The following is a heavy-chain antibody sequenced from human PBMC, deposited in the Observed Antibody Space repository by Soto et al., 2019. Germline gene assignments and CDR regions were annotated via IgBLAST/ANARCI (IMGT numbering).Heavy chain of an antibody. J-gene: IGHJ6*02. CDR2: ISYDGSNK. CDR3: AKGRPPSSSWYPFNYYYYGMDV. D-gene: IGHD6-13*01. Sequence: GGSLRLSCAASGFTFSSYGMHWVRQAPGKGLEWVAVISYDGSNKYYADSVKGRFTISRDDSKNTLYLQMNSLRAEDTAVYYCAKGRPPSSSWYPFNYYYYGMDVWGQGTTVTVSS. V-gene: IGHV3-30*18. CDR1: GFTFSSYG.